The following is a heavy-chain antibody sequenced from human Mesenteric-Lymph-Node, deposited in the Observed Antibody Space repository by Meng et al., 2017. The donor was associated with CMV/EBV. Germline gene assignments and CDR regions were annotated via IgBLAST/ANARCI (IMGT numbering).Heavy chain of an antibody. CDR3: AKGRPAAFLNWFDP. CDR2: ISSNSSFI. V-gene: IGHV3-21*04. CDR1: GFTFSSYS. D-gene: IGHD2-2*01. J-gene: IGHJ5*02. Sequence: GGSLRLSCAASGFTFSSYSMNWVRQAPGKGLEWVSSISSNSSFIYYADSVRGRFTISRDNAKHSLYLQMNSLRADDTAVYYCAKGRPAAFLNWFDPWGQGTLVTVSS.